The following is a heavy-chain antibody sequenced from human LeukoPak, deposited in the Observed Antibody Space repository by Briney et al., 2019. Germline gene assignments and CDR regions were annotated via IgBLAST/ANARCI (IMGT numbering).Heavy chain of an antibody. Sequence: SVKVSCRASGGTFSSYAISWVRQAPGQGLEWMGGIIPIFGTANYAQKFQGRVTITADESTSTAYMELSSLRSEDTAVYYCAFEIAAAGTFYFDYWGQGTLVTVSS. CDR2: IIPIFGTA. J-gene: IGHJ4*02. V-gene: IGHV1-69*13. CDR3: AFEIAAAGTFYFDY. CDR1: GGTFSSYA. D-gene: IGHD6-13*01.